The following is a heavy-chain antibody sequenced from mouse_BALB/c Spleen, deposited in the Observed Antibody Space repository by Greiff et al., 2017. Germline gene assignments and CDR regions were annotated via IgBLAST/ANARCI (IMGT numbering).Heavy chain of an antibody. D-gene: IGHD2-4*01. Sequence: EVQLVESGGGLVQPGGSLRLSCATSGFTFTDYYMSWVRQPPGKALEWLGFIRNKANGYTTEYSASVKGRFTISRDNSQSILYLQMNTLRAEDSATYYCARAPDYGDAMDHWGQGTSVTVSS. CDR1: GFTFTDYY. CDR3: ARAPDYGDAMDH. CDR2: IRNKANGYTT. J-gene: IGHJ4*01. V-gene: IGHV7-3*02.